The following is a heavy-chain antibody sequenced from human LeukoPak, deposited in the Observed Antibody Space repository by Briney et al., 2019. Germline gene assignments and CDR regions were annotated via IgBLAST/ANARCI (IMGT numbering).Heavy chain of an antibody. Sequence: GGSLRLSCAASGFTFSSYGMHWVRQAPGKGLEWVAVIWYDGSNKYYADSVKGRFTIPRDNSKNTLYLQMNSLRAEDTAVYYCARDKGAYDSSGYYGYWGQGTLVTVSS. CDR1: GFTFSSYG. CDR2: IWYDGSNK. J-gene: IGHJ4*02. D-gene: IGHD3-22*01. V-gene: IGHV3-33*01. CDR3: ARDKGAYDSSGYYGY.